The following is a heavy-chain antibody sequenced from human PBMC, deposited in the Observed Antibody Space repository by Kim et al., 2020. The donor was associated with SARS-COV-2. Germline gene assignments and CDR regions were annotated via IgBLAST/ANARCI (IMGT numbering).Heavy chain of an antibody. D-gene: IGHD3-10*01. Sequence: GGSLRLSCAASEFTFSRYSMNWVRQAPGKGLEWVSTISRNSDYIYYADSVEGRFTISRDNAKNSLYLQMNSLRADDTAMYYCARDLSLGRPGGFDYWGQGTRVTVPS. CDR2: ISRNSDYI. CDR1: EFTFSRYS. CDR3: ARDLSLGRPGGFDY. V-gene: IGHV3-21*01. J-gene: IGHJ4*02.